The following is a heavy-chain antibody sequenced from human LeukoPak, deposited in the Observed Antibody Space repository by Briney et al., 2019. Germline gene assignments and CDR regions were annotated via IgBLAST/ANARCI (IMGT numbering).Heavy chain of an antibody. CDR1: GGSISSGSYY. CDR3: ARESLDYLGGDYYFDY. CDR2: IYTSGST. D-gene: IGHD2-21*01. J-gene: IGHJ4*02. Sequence: SQTLSLTCTVSGGSISSGSYYWSWIRQPAGKGLEWIGRIYTSGSTNYNPSLKSRVTISVDTSKNQFSLKLSSVTAADTAVYYCARESLDYLGGDYYFDYWGQGTLVTVSS. V-gene: IGHV4-61*02.